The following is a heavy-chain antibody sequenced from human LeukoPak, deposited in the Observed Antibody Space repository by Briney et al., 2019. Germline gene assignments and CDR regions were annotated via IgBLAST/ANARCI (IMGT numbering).Heavy chain of an antibody. V-gene: IGHV3-30*04. CDR3: ARRAGAYSHSYDD. Sequence: GGSLRLSCAASAFTFSRYAMHWVRQAPGKGLECVTLISYDGSHKDYADSVKGRFTISRDNSKNTLYLQMNSLRAEDTAVYYCARRAGAYSHSYDDGRQGTLVSASS. J-gene: IGHJ4*02. D-gene: IGHD4/OR15-4a*01. CDR1: AFTFSRYA. CDR2: ISYDGSHK.